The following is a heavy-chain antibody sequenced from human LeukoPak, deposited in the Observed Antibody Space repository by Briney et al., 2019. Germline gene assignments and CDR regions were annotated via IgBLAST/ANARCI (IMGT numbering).Heavy chain of an antibody. CDR1: GYSFTSYW. D-gene: IGHD5-18*01. CDR2: IYPGDSDT. V-gene: IGHV5-51*01. J-gene: IGHJ4*02. CDR3: ARHRRGGYSYGPQSSDY. Sequence: PGESLKISCKGSGYSFTSYWIGWVRQMPGKGLEWMGIIYPGDSDTRYSPSFQGQVTISADKSISTAYLQWSSLKASGTAMYYCARHRRGGYSYGPQSSDYWGQGTLVTVSS.